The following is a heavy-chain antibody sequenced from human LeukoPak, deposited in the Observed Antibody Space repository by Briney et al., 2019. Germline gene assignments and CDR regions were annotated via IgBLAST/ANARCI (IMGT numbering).Heavy chain of an antibody. D-gene: IGHD6-19*01. J-gene: IGHJ4*02. CDR2: FSGTTST. CDR3: TKLKQWQPQRYFFEY. Sequence: GGSLRLSCAASGFTLTSFAMSWVRQAPGKGLEWVSTFSGTTSTYYADSVKGRVTISRDNSKNTLYLQMNSLRADDTAVYYCTKLKQWQPQRYFFEYWGQGALVTVAS. CDR1: GFTLTSFA. V-gene: IGHV3-23*01.